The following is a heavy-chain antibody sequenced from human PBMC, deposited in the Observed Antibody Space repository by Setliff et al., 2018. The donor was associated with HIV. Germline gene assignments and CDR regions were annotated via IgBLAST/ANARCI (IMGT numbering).Heavy chain of an antibody. J-gene: IGHJ3*02. V-gene: IGHV1-46*01. D-gene: IGHD3-22*01. Sequence: ASVKVSCKASGYTFTNYYIHWVRQAPGQGLEWMGLINPSGGKTSYAKKFQGRLTMTRDTSRSTAYMELSSLRSEDTAMYYCARCYYDSSGPTDAFDIWGQGTVVTVTS. CDR1: GYTFTNYY. CDR3: ARCYYDSSGPTDAFDI. CDR2: INPSGGKT.